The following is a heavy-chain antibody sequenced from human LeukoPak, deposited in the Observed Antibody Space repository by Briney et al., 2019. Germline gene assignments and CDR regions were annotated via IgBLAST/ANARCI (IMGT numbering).Heavy chain of an antibody. CDR3: ARGRIGRHYCSGGTPCLRWFDP. V-gene: IGHV1-3*01. D-gene: IGHD2-15*01. Sequence: GASVKVSCKASGYTFTSYAMHWVRQAPGQRLEWMGWINAGNGNTKYSQKFQGRVTITRDKSASTAYMVLSSLRSEDTAVYYCARGRIGRHYCSGGTPCLRWFDPWGQGTLVTVSS. J-gene: IGHJ5*02. CDR2: INAGNGNT. CDR1: GYTFTSYA.